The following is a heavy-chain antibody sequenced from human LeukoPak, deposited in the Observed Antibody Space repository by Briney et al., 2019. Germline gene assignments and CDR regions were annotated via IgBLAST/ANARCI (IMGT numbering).Heavy chain of an antibody. V-gene: IGHV3-64D*09. CDR2: ISSNGGST. D-gene: IGHD2/OR15-2a*01. CDR3: VNLMTFSSLDY. Sequence: GGSLRLSCSASGFTFGSYAMHWVRQAPGKGLEYVSAISSNGGSTYYADSVKGRFTISRDNSKNTLYLQRSSLSAETPPGYYCVNLMTFSSLDYWGQGTLVTVSS. J-gene: IGHJ4*02. CDR1: GFTFGSYA.